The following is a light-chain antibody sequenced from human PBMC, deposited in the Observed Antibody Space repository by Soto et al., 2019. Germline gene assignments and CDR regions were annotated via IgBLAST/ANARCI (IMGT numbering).Light chain of an antibody. J-gene: IGKJ2*01. CDR1: QSINTD. CDR2: AAS. Sequence: EIVLTQSPPTLSVSPGERVTLSCRASQSINTDLAWYQQKPGQAPRLLIYAASTRATNIPARFTGSGSGTDFTLTISSLQSEDFAVYYCQSYNNWPPYSFGQGTKLDI. V-gene: IGKV3-15*01. CDR3: QSYNNWPPYS.